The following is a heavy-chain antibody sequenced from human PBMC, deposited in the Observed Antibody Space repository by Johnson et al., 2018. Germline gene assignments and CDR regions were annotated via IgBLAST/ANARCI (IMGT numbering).Heavy chain of an antibody. CDR2: LSYDGSNN. CDR3: AKAMVVAATHYYYYYGMDV. V-gene: IGHV3-30*18. D-gene: IGHD2-15*01. CDR1: GFTFRSYG. J-gene: IGHJ6*02. Sequence: QVQLVQSGGGVVQPGRSLRLSCAASGFTFRSYGMHWVRQAPGKGLEWVAILSYDGSNNYYADSVKGRFTISRDNSKNTLSLQMDSLRAEDTAVYYCAKAMVVAATHYYYYYGMDVWGLGTTVTVSS.